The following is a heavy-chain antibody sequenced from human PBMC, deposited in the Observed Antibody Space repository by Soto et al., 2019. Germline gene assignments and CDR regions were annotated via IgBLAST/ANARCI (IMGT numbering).Heavy chain of an antibody. CDR2: MYSSGNA. Sequence: QVQLQESGPGLVKPSETVSLICTVSGDSISGYDWSWIRQPAGKGLERIGRMYSSGNANYNPSLKSRVSMSVDMSKNQFSLKVTSVTAADTAMYYCARGDVFDLWGQGTKVTVSS. CDR1: GDSISGYD. V-gene: IGHV4-4*07. CDR3: ARGDVFDL. J-gene: IGHJ3*01.